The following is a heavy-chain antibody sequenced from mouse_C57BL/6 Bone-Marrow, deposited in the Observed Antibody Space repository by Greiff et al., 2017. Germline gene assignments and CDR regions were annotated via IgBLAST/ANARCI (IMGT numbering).Heavy chain of an antibody. Sequence: EVKLMESGGDLVKPGGSLKLSCAASGFTFSSYGMSWVRQTPDQRLEWVATISSGGSYTYYPASVKGRFTISRDNAKNTLYLQMSSLKSEDTAMYYCESRAMVTTPYYCDYWGQGTTLTVSS. CDR1: GFTFSSYG. CDR2: ISSGGSYT. CDR3: ESRAMVTTPYYCDY. V-gene: IGHV5-6*02. J-gene: IGHJ2*01. D-gene: IGHD2-2*01.